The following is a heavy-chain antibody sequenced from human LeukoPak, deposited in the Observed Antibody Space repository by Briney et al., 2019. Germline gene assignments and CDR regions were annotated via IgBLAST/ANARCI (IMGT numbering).Heavy chain of an antibody. D-gene: IGHD2-2*01. CDR2: IYYSGST. CDR1: GGSISSGDYY. V-gene: IGHV4-30-4*01. Sequence: PPQTLSLTCTVSGGSISSGDYYWSWIRQPPGKGLEWIGYIYYSGSTYYNPSLKSRVTISVDTSKNQFSLKLSSVTAADTAVYYCAREMVVPAAISRYYYYYGMDVWGQGTTVTVSS. CDR3: AREMVVPAAISRYYYYYGMDV. J-gene: IGHJ6*02.